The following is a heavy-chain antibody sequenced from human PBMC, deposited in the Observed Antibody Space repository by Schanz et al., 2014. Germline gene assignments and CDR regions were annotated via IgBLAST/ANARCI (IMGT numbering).Heavy chain of an antibody. D-gene: IGHD2-21*01. CDR1: GGSMDTHY. V-gene: IGHV4-59*08. CDR3: ARRVVPATMGLYFDL. J-gene: IGHJ4*02. Sequence: QVQLQESGPGLVKPSETLSLMCTVSGGSMDTHYWGWIRQPPGKGLEWIAFIYSSGIANYNPSLERRVTISVNPSKNRSPLRLTSVPAVDTATYYCARRVVPATMGLYFDLWGQGTLVTVSS. CDR2: IYSSGIA.